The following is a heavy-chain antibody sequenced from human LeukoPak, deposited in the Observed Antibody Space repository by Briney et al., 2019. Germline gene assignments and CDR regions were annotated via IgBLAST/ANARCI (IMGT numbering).Heavy chain of an antibody. Sequence: GGSLRLSCATSGFTFSSYSMGWVRQAPGKGLEWVSSISGSGDNTYYADSVKGRFTISRDKSKNTLYLQLTSLRAEDTAVYYSGKDHMVGHTTPFDFWGQGTLVTVSS. CDR1: GFTFSSYS. V-gene: IGHV3-23*01. CDR3: GKDHMVGHTTPFDF. CDR2: ISGSGDNT. D-gene: IGHD1-26*01. J-gene: IGHJ4*02.